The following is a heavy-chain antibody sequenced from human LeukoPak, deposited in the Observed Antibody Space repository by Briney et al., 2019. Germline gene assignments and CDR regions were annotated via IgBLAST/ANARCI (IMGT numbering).Heavy chain of an antibody. D-gene: IGHD2-15*01. V-gene: IGHV3-64*01. CDR1: GFTFSSYA. Sequence: GGSLRLSCAASGFTFSSYAMHWVRQAPGKGLEYASAISSNGGSTYYANSVKGRFTISRDNSKNTLYLQMGSLRAEDMAVYYCARAGAATYYFDYWGQGTLVTVSS. CDR2: ISSNGGST. J-gene: IGHJ4*02. CDR3: ARAGAATYYFDY.